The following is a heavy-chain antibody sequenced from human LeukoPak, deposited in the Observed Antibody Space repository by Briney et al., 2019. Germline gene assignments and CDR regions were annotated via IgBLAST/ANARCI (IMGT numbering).Heavy chain of an antibody. CDR1: GFTFSNYW. V-gene: IGHV3-7*01. Sequence: GGSLRLSCAASGFTFSNYWMIWVRQAPGKGLEWLANINQDGSEIYYVDSVKGRFTISRDNGKNSLYLQINSLRADDTAVYYCARDQGSMIVVRTNNWIFDLWGRGTLVTVSS. CDR3: ARDQGSMIVVRTNNWIFDL. D-gene: IGHD3-22*01. J-gene: IGHJ2*01. CDR2: INQDGSEI.